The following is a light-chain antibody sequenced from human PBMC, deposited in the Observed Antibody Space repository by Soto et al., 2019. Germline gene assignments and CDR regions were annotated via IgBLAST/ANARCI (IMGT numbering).Light chain of an antibody. Sequence: DIQMTQSPSTLSASVGDRVTITCRASQSINSWLAWYQQKPGKAPKLLIYKASTLQSGVPSRFSGSGSGTEFTLTISSLQPDDFATYYCQQHSNYFWTFGQGTKVDIK. CDR3: QQHSNYFWT. J-gene: IGKJ1*01. CDR1: QSINSW. V-gene: IGKV1-5*03. CDR2: KAS.